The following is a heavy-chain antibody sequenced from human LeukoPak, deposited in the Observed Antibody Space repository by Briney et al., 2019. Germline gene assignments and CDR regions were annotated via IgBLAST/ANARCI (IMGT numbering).Heavy chain of an antibody. V-gene: IGHV3-30*02. CDR1: GFIFSKYG. CDR2: IQYDKIFT. J-gene: IGHJ4*02. Sequence: PGGSLRLSCAASGFIFSKYGMHWVRQAPGMGLEWMAFIQYDKIFTWYTDSVKGRFTISRDDSKNTVHLQMNSLRDEDTAVYYCARVVWDTYRGSFDSWGQGTLVTVSS. CDR3: ARVVWDTYRGSFDS. D-gene: IGHD1-26*01.